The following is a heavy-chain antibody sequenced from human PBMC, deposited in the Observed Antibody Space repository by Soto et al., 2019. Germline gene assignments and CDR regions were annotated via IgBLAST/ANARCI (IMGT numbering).Heavy chain of an antibody. J-gene: IGHJ6*02. CDR1: GGSISSGGYY. CDR2: IYYSGST. V-gene: IGHV4-31*03. Sequence: SETLSLTCTVSGGSISSGGYYWSWIRQHPGKGLEWIGYIYYSGSTYYNPSLKSRVTISVDTSKNRFSLKLSSVTAADTAVYYCARESRQARYYYYYGMDVWGQGTTVTVSS. CDR3: ARESRQARYYYYYGMDV.